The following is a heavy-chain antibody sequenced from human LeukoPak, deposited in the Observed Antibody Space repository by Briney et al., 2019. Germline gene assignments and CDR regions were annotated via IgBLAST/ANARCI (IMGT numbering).Heavy chain of an antibody. CDR1: GYTFTGYY. D-gene: IGHD3-10*01. CDR2: INPNSGGT. V-gene: IGHV1-2*02. Sequence: ASVKVSCKASGYTFTGYYMHWVRQAPGQGLEWMGWINPNSGGTNYAQKFQGRVTMTRDTSISTAYMELGRLRSDDTAVYYCARAYMVRGVITNWFDPWGQGTLVTVSS. J-gene: IGHJ5*02. CDR3: ARAYMVRGVITNWFDP.